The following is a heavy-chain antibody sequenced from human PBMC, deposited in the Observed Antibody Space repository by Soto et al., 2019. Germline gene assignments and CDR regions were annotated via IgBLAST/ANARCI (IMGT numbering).Heavy chain of an antibody. CDR3: ARLRWYYYGSGSYYNVYYYYGMDV. CDR1: VGSCSGYY. Sequence: SETLSLACAVHVGSCSGYYWSWIRQLPGKGMEWIGEINHSGSTNYNPSLKSRVTISVDTSKNQFSLKLSSVTAADTAVYYCARLRWYYYGSGSYYNVYYYYGMDVWGQGTTVTVSS. D-gene: IGHD3-10*01. J-gene: IGHJ6*02. V-gene: IGHV4-34*01. CDR2: INHSGST.